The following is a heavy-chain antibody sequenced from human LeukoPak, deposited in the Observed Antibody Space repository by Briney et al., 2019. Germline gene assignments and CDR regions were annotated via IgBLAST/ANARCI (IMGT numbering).Heavy chain of an antibody. CDR3: ASTWEPELPHDAFDI. D-gene: IGHD1-26*01. V-gene: IGHV1-8*03. CDR2: MNPNSGNT. J-gene: IGHJ3*02. CDR1: GYTFTSYD. Sequence: GASVKVSCKASGYTFTSYDINWVRQATGQGLEWMGWMNPNSGNTGYAQKFQGRVTITRNTSISTAYMELSSLRSEDTAVYYCASTWEPELPHDAFDIWGQGTMAAVSS.